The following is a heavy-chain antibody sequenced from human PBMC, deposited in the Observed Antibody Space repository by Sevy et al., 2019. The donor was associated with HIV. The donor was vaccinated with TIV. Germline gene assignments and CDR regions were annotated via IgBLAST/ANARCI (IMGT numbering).Heavy chain of an antibody. CDR3: ARDYYDSSGYFDFAFDI. J-gene: IGHJ3*02. CDR2: ISSSSSYI. Sequence: GGSLRLSCAASGFTFSSYSMNWVRQAPGKGLEWVSSISSSSSYIYYADSVKGRFTISRDNAKNSLYLQMNSLRAKDTAVYYCARDYYDSSGYFDFAFDIWGQGTMVTVSS. V-gene: IGHV3-21*01. CDR1: GFTFSSYS. D-gene: IGHD3-22*01.